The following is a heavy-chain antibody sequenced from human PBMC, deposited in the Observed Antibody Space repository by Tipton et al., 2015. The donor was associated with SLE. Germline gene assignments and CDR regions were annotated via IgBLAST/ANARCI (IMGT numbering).Heavy chain of an antibody. Sequence: GFTFSSYGMHWVRQPPGKGLEWIGEIYHTGSTNYNPSLKSRVNISVDKSKNKFSLNLNSVTAADTAVYYCARATVTLRAFDIWGQGTMVTFSS. D-gene: IGHD4-17*01. CDR3: ARATVTLRAFDI. CDR1: GFTFSSYG. CDR2: IYHTGST. J-gene: IGHJ3*02. V-gene: IGHV4-4*02.